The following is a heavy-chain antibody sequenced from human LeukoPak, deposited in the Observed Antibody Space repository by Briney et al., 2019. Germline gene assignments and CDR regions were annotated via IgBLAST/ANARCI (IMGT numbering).Heavy chain of an antibody. D-gene: IGHD3-22*01. CDR3: AKDLAYYDSSGYSPRFDY. CDR2: IRYDGSNK. CDR1: GFTFSSYG. Sequence: PGGSLRLSCAASGFTFSSYGMHWVRQAPGKGLEWVAFIRYDGSNKYYADSVKGRFTIYRDNSKNTLYLQMNSLRAEDTAVYYCAKDLAYYDSSGYSPRFDYWGQGTLVTVSS. J-gene: IGHJ4*02. V-gene: IGHV3-30*02.